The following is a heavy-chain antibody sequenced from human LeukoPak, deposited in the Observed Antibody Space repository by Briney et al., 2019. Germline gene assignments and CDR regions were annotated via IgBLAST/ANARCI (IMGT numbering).Heavy chain of an antibody. Sequence: SKTLSLTRTVSGGSISSGSYYWSWIRQPAGKALEWIGHVFTSGNTNYNPSLKGRVTISIETSKSQFSLNLNSVTAADTAVYYCARGTGSLFYWGHGILVTVSS. J-gene: IGHJ4*01. D-gene: IGHD3-10*01. CDR1: GGSISSGSYY. CDR3: ARGTGSLFY. V-gene: IGHV4-61*09. CDR2: VFTSGNT.